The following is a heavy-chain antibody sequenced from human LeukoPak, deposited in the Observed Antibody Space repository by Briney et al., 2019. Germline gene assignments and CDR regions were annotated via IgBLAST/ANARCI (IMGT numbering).Heavy chain of an antibody. Sequence: GESLKISCKGSGYSFTSYWIGWVRQMPGKGLEWMGIIYPGDSDTRYSPSFQGQVTISADKSISTAYLQWSSLKASDTAMYYCARHRPYYYGSGSYIYYYGMDVWGQGTTVTVSS. D-gene: IGHD3-10*01. J-gene: IGHJ6*02. CDR1: GYSFTSYW. V-gene: IGHV5-51*01. CDR3: ARHRPYYYGSGSYIYYYGMDV. CDR2: IYPGDSDT.